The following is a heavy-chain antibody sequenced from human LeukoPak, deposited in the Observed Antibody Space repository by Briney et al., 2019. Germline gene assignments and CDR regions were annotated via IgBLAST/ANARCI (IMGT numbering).Heavy chain of an antibody. V-gene: IGHV3-30-3*01. J-gene: IGHJ4*02. CDR1: GFTFSSYA. Sequence: PGGSLRLSCAASGFTFSSYAMHWVRQAPGKGLEWVAVISYDGSNKYYADSVKGRFTISRDNSKNTLYLQMNSLRAEDTAVYYCARVKVAVAGTSHFDYWGQGTLVTVSS. D-gene: IGHD6-19*01. CDR2: ISYDGSNK. CDR3: ARVKVAVAGTSHFDY.